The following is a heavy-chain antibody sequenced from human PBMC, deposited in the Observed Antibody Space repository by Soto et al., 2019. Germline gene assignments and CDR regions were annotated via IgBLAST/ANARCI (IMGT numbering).Heavy chain of an antibody. CDR3: AKRPVGFYYFDY. Sequence: GGSLRLSCAASGFTFGSYAMSWVRQAPGKGLEWVSAISGSGGSTYYADSVKGRFTISRDNSKNTLYLQMNSLRAEDTAVYYCAKRPVGFYYFDYWGQGTLVTVSS. D-gene: IGHD5-12*01. J-gene: IGHJ4*02. CDR1: GFTFGSYA. CDR2: ISGSGGST. V-gene: IGHV3-23*01.